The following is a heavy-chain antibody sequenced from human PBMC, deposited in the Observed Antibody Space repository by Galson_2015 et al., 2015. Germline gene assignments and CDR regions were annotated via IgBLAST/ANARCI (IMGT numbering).Heavy chain of an antibody. CDR3: AKDRGYTSNCLYYYGLDF. Sequence: SLRLSCAASGFTFSSYAMSWVRQAPGKGLEWVSAISGSGGSTYYSDSVKGRFTISRDNSKNTLYLQMNSLRAEDTAVYYCAKDRGYTSNCLYYYGLDFWFQGTTFTVSS. CDR2: ISGSGGST. CDR1: GFTFSSYA. J-gene: IGHJ6*02. D-gene: IGHD6-13*01. V-gene: IGHV3-23*01.